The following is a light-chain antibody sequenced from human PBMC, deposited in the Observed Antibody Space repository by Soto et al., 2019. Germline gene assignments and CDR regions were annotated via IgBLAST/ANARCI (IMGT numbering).Light chain of an antibody. J-gene: IGKJ4*01. CDR1: QSVSSNF. CDR3: QQYVSSPPVT. V-gene: IGKV3-20*01. Sequence: EIVLTQSPGTLSLSPGERATLSCRASQSVSSNFLAWYQQKSGQPPRLLIYGSYSRATGIPDRFSGSASGADFTLTISRLEPEDSAVYYCQQYVSSPPVTFGGGTKVDIK. CDR2: GSY.